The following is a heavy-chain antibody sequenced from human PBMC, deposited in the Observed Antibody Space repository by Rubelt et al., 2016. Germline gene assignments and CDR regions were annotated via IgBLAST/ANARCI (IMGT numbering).Heavy chain of an antibody. Sequence: EVQLVESGGGLVKPGGSLRLSCAASGFTFSNAWMSWVRQAPGKGLEWVGRIKSKTDGGTTDYAAPVKGRFTSSREDAKNTLYLQMNSLKTEDTAVYYCTTALRITMVRGVSYFDYWGQGTLVTVSS. V-gene: IGHV3-15*01. CDR2: IKSKTDGGTT. D-gene: IGHD3-10*01. CDR3: TTALRITMVRGVSYFDY. CDR1: GFTFSNAW. J-gene: IGHJ4*02.